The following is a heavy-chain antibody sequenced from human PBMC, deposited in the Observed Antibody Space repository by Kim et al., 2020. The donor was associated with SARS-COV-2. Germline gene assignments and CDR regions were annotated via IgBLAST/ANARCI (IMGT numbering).Heavy chain of an antibody. CDR2: IYSGGKT. CDR1: GFNVTSSY. V-gene: IGHV3-66*01. J-gene: IGHJ4*02. CDR3: ARDRCYYGSRIPFFFEN. Sequence: GGSLRLSCTVSGFNVTSSYMSWVRQAPGKGLEWISVIYSGGKTYYGDSVKGRFVISRDNSTNTLHLQMNKLRLDDTAVYSCARDRCYYGSRIPFFFENWGQGTRVTVS. D-gene: IGHD3-10*01.